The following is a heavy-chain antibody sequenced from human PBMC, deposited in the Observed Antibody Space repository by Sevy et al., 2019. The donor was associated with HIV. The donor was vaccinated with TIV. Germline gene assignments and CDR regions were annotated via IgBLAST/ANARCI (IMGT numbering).Heavy chain of an antibody. J-gene: IGHJ6*02. Sequence: GGSLRLSCAASGFTFDDYAMHWVRQAPGKGLEWVSGISWNSGSIGYADSVKGRFTISRDNAKNSLYLQMNSLRAEETALYYCAKDKKAGAAAGIWYSYGYYYYGMDVWGQGTTVTVSS. V-gene: IGHV3-9*01. CDR1: GFTFDDYA. CDR2: ISWNSGSI. CDR3: AKDKKAGAAAGIWYSYGYYYYGMDV. D-gene: IGHD6-13*01.